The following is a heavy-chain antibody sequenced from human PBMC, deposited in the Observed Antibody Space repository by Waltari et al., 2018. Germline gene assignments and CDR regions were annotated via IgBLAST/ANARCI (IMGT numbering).Heavy chain of an antibody. V-gene: IGHV3-64*01. Sequence: EVQLVESGGGLVQPGGSLRLSCAASGFSFSSHAMHWVRQAPGKGLEYVSAISGHGGATYYSNSVKGRFTISRDNSKNTLYLQMGSLRAEYMAMYYCARDLYCSSTACYAPFDYWGQGTLVTVSS. CDR3: ARDLYCSSTACYAPFDY. D-gene: IGHD2-2*01. CDR1: GFSFSSHA. J-gene: IGHJ4*02. CDR2: ISGHGGAT.